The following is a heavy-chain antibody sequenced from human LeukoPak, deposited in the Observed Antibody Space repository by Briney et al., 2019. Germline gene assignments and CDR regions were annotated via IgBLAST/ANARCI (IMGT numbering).Heavy chain of an antibody. Sequence: GGSLRLSCAASGFTFSSYGMHWVRQAPGKGLEWVAVISYDGSNKYYADSVKGRFTISRDNSKNTLYLQMNSLRAEDKAVYYCAKDEQLGLYYYYYGMDVWGQGTTVTVSS. CDR1: GFTFSSYG. D-gene: IGHD6-6*01. CDR3: AKDEQLGLYYYYYGMDV. V-gene: IGHV3-30*18. CDR2: ISYDGSNK. J-gene: IGHJ6*02.